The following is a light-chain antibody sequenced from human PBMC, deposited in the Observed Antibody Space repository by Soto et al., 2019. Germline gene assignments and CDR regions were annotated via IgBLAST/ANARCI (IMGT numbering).Light chain of an antibody. J-gene: IGLJ3*02. CDR2: DVI. V-gene: IGLV2-11*01. CDR3: SAYAGNCCWV. Sequence: QSALTQPRSVSGSPGQSITISCSGTRNDVGGYNYVSWYQQHPGTAPKLKIYDVIKRPSGVPNRFSGSKSGNTASLTVSGLQAEDEADYYCSAYAGNCCWVFGGATKLTVL. CDR1: RNDVGGYNY.